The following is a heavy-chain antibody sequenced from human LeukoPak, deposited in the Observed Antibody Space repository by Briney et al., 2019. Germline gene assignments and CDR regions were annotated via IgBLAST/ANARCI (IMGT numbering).Heavy chain of an antibody. V-gene: IGHV4-4*07. Sequence: SETLSLTCTVSGGSISSYYWTWIRQPAGKGLEWIGHISTSGSTNYNPSLKSRVAMSEDTSKKQIPLKLRSVTAADTAVYYCAREVTAARLDYYYYMDVWGKGTTVTVSS. D-gene: IGHD6-6*01. CDR1: GGSISSYY. CDR2: ISTSGST. CDR3: AREVTAARLDYYYYMDV. J-gene: IGHJ6*03.